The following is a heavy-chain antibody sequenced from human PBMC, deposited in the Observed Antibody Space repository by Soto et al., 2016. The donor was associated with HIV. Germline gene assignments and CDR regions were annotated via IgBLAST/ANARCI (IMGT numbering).Heavy chain of an antibody. CDR3: ARDGHMVDLDY. CDR2: ISSSSSTI. Sequence: EVQLVESGGGLVQPGGSLRLSCAASGFTFSSYTMNWVRQAPGKGLEWVSYISSSSSTIYYADSVKGRFTISRDNAKNSLYLQMNSLRAEDTAVYYCARDGHMVDLDYWGQGTLVTVSS. V-gene: IGHV3-48*04. D-gene: IGHD2-21*01. CDR1: GFTFSSYT. J-gene: IGHJ4*02.